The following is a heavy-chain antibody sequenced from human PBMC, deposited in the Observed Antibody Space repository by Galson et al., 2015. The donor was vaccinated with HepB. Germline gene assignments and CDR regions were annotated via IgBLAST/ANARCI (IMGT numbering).Heavy chain of an antibody. CDR1: GFTFSSYG. CDR2: IWYDGSNK. CDR3: ARDSPAVAGIDY. D-gene: IGHD6-19*01. J-gene: IGHJ4*02. V-gene: IGHV3-33*01. Sequence: SLRLSCAASGFTFSSYGMHWVRQAPGKGLEWVAVIWYDGSNKYYADSVKGRFTISRDNSKNTLYLQMNSLRAEDTAVYYCARDSPAVAGIDYWGQGTLVTVSS.